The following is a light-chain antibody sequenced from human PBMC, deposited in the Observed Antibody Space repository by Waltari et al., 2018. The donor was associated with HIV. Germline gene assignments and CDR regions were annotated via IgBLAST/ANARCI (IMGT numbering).Light chain of an antibody. Sequence: DIQLTQSPSFLSTSIGDRVTITCRASQDISSLLDWYQQQPGKAPKLLIYAASALQSGVSSRFSGSGSGTEFTLTISSLQPEDFAIYFCQQLKSSPMTFGQGTRLETK. V-gene: IGKV1-9*01. CDR1: QDISSL. J-gene: IGKJ5*01. CDR2: AAS. CDR3: QQLKSSPMT.